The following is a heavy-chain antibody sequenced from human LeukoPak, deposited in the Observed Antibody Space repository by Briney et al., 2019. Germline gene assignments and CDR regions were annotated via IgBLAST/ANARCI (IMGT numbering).Heavy chain of an antibody. D-gene: IGHD3-10*01. J-gene: IGHJ3*02. Sequence: PGGSLRLSCAASGFTFSSYSMNWVRQAPGKGLEWVSSISSSSSYIYYADSVKGRFTISRDNAKNSLYLQMNSLRAEDTAVYCCARDQWVNYYGSGSYYAYAFDIWGQGTMVTVSS. CDR1: GFTFSSYS. CDR3: ARDQWVNYYGSGSYYAYAFDI. V-gene: IGHV3-21*01. CDR2: ISSSSSYI.